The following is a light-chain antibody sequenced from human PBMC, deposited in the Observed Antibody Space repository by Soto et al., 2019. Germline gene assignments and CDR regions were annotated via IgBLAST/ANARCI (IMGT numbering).Light chain of an antibody. CDR3: SSYTRSATLV. V-gene: IGLV2-14*01. J-gene: IGLJ3*02. CDR2: EVS. CDR1: SRDVGAYNY. Sequence: QSALTQPASVSGSPGQSITISCTGTSRDVGAYNYVSWYQHHPGKAPKLMIYEVSNRPSGISNRFSGSKSGNTASLTISGLQAEDEADYYCSSYTRSATLVFGGGTKVTVL.